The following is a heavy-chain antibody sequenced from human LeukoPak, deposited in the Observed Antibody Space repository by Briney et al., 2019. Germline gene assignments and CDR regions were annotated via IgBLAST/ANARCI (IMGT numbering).Heavy chain of an antibody. J-gene: IGHJ4*02. Sequence: PSQTLSLTCTVSGGSISSGDYYWSWIRQPPGMGLEWIGYIYYSGSTYYSPSHESRITISVDTSKNQFSLKLSSVTAADTAVYYCARVDDSNGYVDYWGQGTLVTVSS. CDR2: IYYSGST. CDR3: ARVDDSNGYVDY. D-gene: IGHD3-22*01. V-gene: IGHV4-30-4*01. CDR1: GGSISSGDYY.